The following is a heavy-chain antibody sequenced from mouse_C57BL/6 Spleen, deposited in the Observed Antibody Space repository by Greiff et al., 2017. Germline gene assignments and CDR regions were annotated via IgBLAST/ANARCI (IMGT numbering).Heavy chain of an antibody. V-gene: IGHV1-31*01. Sequence: VQLQQSGAELVRPGASVTLSCKASGYSFTGYYMHWVKQSHGNILDWIGYIYPYNGVSSYNQKFKGKATLTVDKSSSTAYMELRSLTSEDSAVYYCARDYDYDDYYAMDYWGQGTSVTVSS. CDR3: ARDYDYDDYYAMDY. D-gene: IGHD2-4*01. CDR1: GYSFTGYY. J-gene: IGHJ4*01. CDR2: IYPYNGVS.